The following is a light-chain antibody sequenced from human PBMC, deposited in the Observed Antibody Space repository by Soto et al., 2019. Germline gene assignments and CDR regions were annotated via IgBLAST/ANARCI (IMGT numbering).Light chain of an antibody. CDR1: QSISNS. Sequence: EIVLTQSPATLSLSPGERATLSCRASQSISNSLAWYQHKPGQAPRLLIYDASNRATGIPARFSGSGSGTDFTLTISSLEPEDFAVYYCQQYGDWPPETFGQGTKVDIK. V-gene: IGKV3-11*01. CDR2: DAS. CDR3: QQYGDWPPET. J-gene: IGKJ2*01.